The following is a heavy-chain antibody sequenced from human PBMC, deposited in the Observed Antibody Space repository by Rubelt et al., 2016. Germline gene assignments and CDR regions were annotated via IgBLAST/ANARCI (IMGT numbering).Heavy chain of an antibody. CDR1: GYTFTSYG. J-gene: IGHJ5*02. CDR2: ISAYNGKK. CDR3: ARVRFGDSWFDP. Sequence: QVQLVQSGAEVKKPGASVKVSCKASGYTFTSYGISWVRQAPGQGLEWRGWISAYNGKKNYAQKLPGRVTMTTDTSTRTAYMERRSLRSDDTAVYYCARVRFGDSWFDPWGQGTLVTVSS. D-gene: IGHD3-10*01. V-gene: IGHV1-18*01.